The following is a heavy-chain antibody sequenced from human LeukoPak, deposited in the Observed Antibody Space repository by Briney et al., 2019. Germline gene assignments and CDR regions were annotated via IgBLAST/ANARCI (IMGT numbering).Heavy chain of an antibody. CDR1: GGSVSSGSYY. J-gene: IGHJ5*02. D-gene: IGHD2-15*01. V-gene: IGHV4-61*01. CDR2: IYYSGST. Sequence: SETLSLTCTVSGGSVSSGSYYWSWVRQPPGKGLEWIGYIYYSGSTNYNPSLKSRVTISVDTSKNQFSLKLSSVTAADTAVYYCARGAGYCSGGSCYRFDPWGQGTLVTVSS. CDR3: ARGAGYCSGGSCYRFDP.